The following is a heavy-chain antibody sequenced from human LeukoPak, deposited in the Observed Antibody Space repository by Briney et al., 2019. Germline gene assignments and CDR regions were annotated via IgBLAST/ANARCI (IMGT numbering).Heavy chain of an antibody. D-gene: IGHD3-16*02. J-gene: IGHJ4*02. CDR2: ISYDGSNK. CDR3: ARDQGPLLLRLGELSPSGSGFDY. Sequence: GGSLRLSCVTSGFTFSTYAFHWFRQAPGKGLEWVAVISYDGSNKYYADSVKGRFTISRDNSKNTLYLQMNSLRAEDTAVYYCARDQGPLLLRLGELSPSGSGFDYWGQGTLVTVSS. V-gene: IGHV3-30*04. CDR1: GFTFSTYA.